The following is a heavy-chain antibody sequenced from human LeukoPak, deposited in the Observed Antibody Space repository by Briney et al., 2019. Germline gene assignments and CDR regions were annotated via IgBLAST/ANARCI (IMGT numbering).Heavy chain of an antibody. J-gene: IGHJ4*02. Sequence: GGSLRLSCAASGFTFSSYAMSWVRQAPGKGLEWVSAISGSGGSTYYADSVKGRFTISRDNSKNTLYLQMNSLRAEDTAVYYCAKDGGWGERGGYYFDYWGQGTLVTVSS. CDR2: ISGSGGST. D-gene: IGHD3-16*01. CDR3: AKDGGWGERGGYYFDY. CDR1: GFTFSSYA. V-gene: IGHV3-23*01.